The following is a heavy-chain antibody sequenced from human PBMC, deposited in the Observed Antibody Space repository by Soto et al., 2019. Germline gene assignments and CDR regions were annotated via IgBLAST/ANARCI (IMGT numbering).Heavy chain of an antibody. CDR3: ARSPRSGGNYYYAMDV. CDR2: IHAGNGNT. D-gene: IGHD3-3*01. J-gene: IGHJ6*02. Sequence: ASVKVSCKASGHTFANYAIHWVRQPPGQRLEWMGWIHAGNGNTIYSEKFQGRVTIARDTSANTAYMELSSLGSEDTTVYYCARSPRSGGNYYYAMDVWGQGTTVTVSS. CDR1: GHTFANYA. V-gene: IGHV1-3*01.